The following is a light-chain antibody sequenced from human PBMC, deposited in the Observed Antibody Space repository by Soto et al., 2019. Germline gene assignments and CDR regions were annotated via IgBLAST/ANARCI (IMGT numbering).Light chain of an antibody. Sequence: EIVLTQSPATLSLSPGERATLSCRASQSVSSYLAWYQQKPGQAPRLLIYDASNRATGIPARFSGSGSGTDFTLTISSLEPEAFAVYYCQQRATFGGGTKVEI. CDR2: DAS. V-gene: IGKV3-11*01. J-gene: IGKJ4*02. CDR3: QQRAT. CDR1: QSVSSY.